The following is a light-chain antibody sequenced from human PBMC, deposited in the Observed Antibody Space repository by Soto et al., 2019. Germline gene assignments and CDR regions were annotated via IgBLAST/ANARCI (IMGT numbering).Light chain of an antibody. J-gene: IGKJ3*01. Sequence: EIVLTQSPGTLSLSPGERATLSCRASQSVNLNYLAWYQQKPGQAPRLLIYGASSRSTGITDRFSGSGSETEFTLTVSRLEPEDFAVYYCEQYGRSPFTCGPGPKVDLK. CDR3: EQYGRSPFT. CDR1: QSVNLNY. V-gene: IGKV3-20*01. CDR2: GAS.